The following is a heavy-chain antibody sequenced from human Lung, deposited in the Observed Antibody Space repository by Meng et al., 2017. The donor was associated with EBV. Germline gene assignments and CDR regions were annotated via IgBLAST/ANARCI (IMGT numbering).Heavy chain of an antibody. CDR1: GYTFTNYG. CDR2: INAYNGDT. Sequence: QAQLVPAGGEVKKPGVSVKVSCKASGYTFTNYGITWVRQAPGQGLEWMGWINAYNGDTNYAQTLQGRVTMTTDTSTSTAYMELRSLRSDDTAVYYCARVEVGITSGDYWGQGTLVTVYS. V-gene: IGHV1-18*01. D-gene: IGHD1-26*01. J-gene: IGHJ4*02. CDR3: ARVEVGITSGDY.